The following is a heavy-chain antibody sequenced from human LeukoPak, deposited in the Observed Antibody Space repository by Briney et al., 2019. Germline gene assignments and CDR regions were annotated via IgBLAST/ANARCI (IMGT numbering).Heavy chain of an antibody. D-gene: IGHD6-13*01. J-gene: IGHJ2*01. CDR1: GGSISSYY. CDR3: ARHQQQLVPVHWCFDL. CDR2: IYYSGST. Sequence: SETLSLTCTVSGGSISSYYWSWIRQPPGKGLEWIGYIYYSGSTNYNPSLKSRVTISVDTSKDQFSLKLSSVTAADTAVYYCARHQQQLVPVHWCFDLWGRGTLVTVSS. V-gene: IGHV4-59*08.